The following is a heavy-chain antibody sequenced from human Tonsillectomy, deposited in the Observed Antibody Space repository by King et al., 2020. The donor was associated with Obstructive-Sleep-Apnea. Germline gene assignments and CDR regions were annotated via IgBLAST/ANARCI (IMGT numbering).Heavy chain of an antibody. CDR2: IFPADSDT. J-gene: IGHJ3*02. V-gene: IGHV5-51*01. CDR1: GYNFAINW. Sequence: QLVQSRAEVKKPGESLKISCKASGYNFAINWIGWVRQMPGKGLQWMGIIFPADSDTRYSPSFQGRVTLSADKSFRTAYLQWSSLKASDTAMYYCASQGDLLELRDDALDIWGQGTMVTVSS. CDR3: ASQGDLLELRDDALDI. D-gene: IGHD1-7*01.